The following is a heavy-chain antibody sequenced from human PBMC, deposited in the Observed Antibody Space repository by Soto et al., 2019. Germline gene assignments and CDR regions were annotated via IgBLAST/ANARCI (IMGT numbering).Heavy chain of an antibody. D-gene: IGHD2-2*01. CDR2: IYYSGST. V-gene: IGHV4-39*01. Sequence: SETLSLSCPVSGCSISSSSYYGGWIRQPPGKGLEWIGSIYYSGSTYYNPSLKSRVTISVDTSKNQFSLKLSSVTAADTAVYYCARAGGIVVPAATFSSYYYGMDVWGQGTTVPVYS. J-gene: IGHJ6*02. CDR1: GCSISSSSYY. CDR3: ARAGGIVVPAATFSSYYYGMDV.